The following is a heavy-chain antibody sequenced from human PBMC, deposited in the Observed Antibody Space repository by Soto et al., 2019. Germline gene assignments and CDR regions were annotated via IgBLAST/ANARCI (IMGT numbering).Heavy chain of an antibody. Sequence: SETLSLTCTVSGGSISSSSYYWGWIRQPPGKGLEWIGSIYYSGSTYYNPSLKSRVTISVDTSKNQFSLKLSSVTAADTAVYYCARLAAAGTFYYYYYGMDVWGQGTTVTVSS. D-gene: IGHD6-13*01. CDR2: IYYSGST. CDR1: GGSISSSSYY. J-gene: IGHJ6*02. CDR3: ARLAAAGTFYYYYYGMDV. V-gene: IGHV4-39*01.